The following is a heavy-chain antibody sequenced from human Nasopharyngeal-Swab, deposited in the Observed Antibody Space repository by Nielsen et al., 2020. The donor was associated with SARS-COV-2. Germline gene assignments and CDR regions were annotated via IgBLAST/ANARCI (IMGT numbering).Heavy chain of an antibody. V-gene: IGHV4-31*03. Sequence: SETLSLTCTVSGGSISSGGYYWSWIRQHPGKGLEWIGYIYYSGSTYYNPSLKSRVTISVDTSKNQFSLKLSSVTAADTAVYYCARGVRVRGVINNFDYWGQGTLVTVSS. CDR2: IYYSGST. D-gene: IGHD3-10*01. CDR1: GGSISSGGYY. CDR3: ARGVRVRGVINNFDY. J-gene: IGHJ4*02.